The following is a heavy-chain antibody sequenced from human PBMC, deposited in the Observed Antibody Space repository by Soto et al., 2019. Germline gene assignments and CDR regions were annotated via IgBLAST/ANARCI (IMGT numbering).Heavy chain of an antibody. Sequence: EVQLVESGGGLVKPGGSLRLSCAASGFTFSSYSMNWVRQAPGKGLEWVSSISSSSSYIYYADSVKGRFTISRDNAKNSLYLQMNSLRAEDTAVYYCVSFCSGGSCYYDAFDIWGQGTMVTVSS. V-gene: IGHV3-21*01. J-gene: IGHJ3*02. CDR3: VSFCSGGSCYYDAFDI. CDR2: ISSSSSYI. D-gene: IGHD2-15*01. CDR1: GFTFSSYS.